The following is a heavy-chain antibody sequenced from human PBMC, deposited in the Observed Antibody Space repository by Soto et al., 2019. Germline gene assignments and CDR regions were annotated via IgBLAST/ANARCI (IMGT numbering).Heavy chain of an antibody. V-gene: IGHV3-43*01. CDR1: GLTFYDYT. D-gene: IGHD6-13*01. CDR3: AKDIIQRQQLVLWWSGGMDV. CDR2: ISWDGGST. Sequence: HGGSLRLCCAACGLTFYDYTMHWVRQAPGKGLEWVSLISWDGGSTYYADSVKGRFTISRDNSKNSLYLQMNSLRTEDTALYYCAKDIIQRQQLVLWWSGGMDVWGQGTTVTVSS. J-gene: IGHJ6*02.